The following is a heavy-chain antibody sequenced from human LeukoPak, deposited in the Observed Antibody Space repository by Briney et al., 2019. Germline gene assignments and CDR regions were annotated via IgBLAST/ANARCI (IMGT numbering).Heavy chain of an antibody. CDR2: ISYDGSNK. J-gene: IGHJ4*02. D-gene: IGHD5-18*01. CDR3: ARGRYNYGRRVDY. CDR1: GFTFSSYA. Sequence: PGRSLRLSCAASGFTFSSYAMHWVRQAPGKGLEWVAVISYDGSNKYYADSVKGRFTISRDNAKNSLYLQMNSLRAEDTAVYYCARGRYNYGRRVDYWGQGTLVTVSS. V-gene: IGHV3-30*14.